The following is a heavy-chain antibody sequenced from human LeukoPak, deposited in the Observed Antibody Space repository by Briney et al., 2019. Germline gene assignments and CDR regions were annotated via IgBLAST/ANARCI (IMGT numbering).Heavy chain of an antibody. CDR3: VRDRHSGSYYGYFDY. CDR2: ISSQSTYI. Sequence: PGGPLRLSCAASGFTFSSYSMSWVRQAPGKGLEWVSSISSQSTYIYSADSLKGRFAISRDNAKNSLYLQMNSLRAEDTAVYYCVRDRHSGSYYGYFDYWGQGTLVTVSS. J-gene: IGHJ4*02. CDR1: GFTFSSYS. V-gene: IGHV3-21*01. D-gene: IGHD1-26*01.